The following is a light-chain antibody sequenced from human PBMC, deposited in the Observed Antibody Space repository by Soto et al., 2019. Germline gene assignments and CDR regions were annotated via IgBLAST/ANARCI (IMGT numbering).Light chain of an antibody. CDR3: GTWDSSLSAYV. CDR1: RSTLGRHS. V-gene: IGLV1-51*01. Sequence: QSVLTQPPSVSAAPGQKVTISCSGSRSTLGRHSVSWYQQVPRTAPKLLIYDNHKRPSGIPDRFSGSKSGTSATLGIIGLQTGDEADYYCGTWDSSLSAYVFGTGTKVTVL. J-gene: IGLJ1*01. CDR2: DNH.